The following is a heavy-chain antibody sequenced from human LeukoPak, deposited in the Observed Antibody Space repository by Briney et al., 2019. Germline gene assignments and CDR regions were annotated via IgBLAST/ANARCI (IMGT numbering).Heavy chain of an antibody. D-gene: IGHD3-22*01. CDR2: IYYSGST. CDR1: GGSISSYY. V-gene: IGHV4-59*01. J-gene: IGHJ3*02. CDR3: ARARNYYDSSDYYYEGDAFDI. Sequence: SETLSLTCTVSGGSISSYYWSWIRQPPGKGLEWIGYIYYSGSTNYNPSLKSRVTISVDTSKNQFSLKLSSVTAADTAVYYCARARNYYDSSDYYYEGDAFDIWGQGTMVTVSS.